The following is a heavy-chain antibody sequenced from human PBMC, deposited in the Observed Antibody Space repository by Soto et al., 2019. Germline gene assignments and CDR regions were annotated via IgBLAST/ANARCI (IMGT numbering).Heavy chain of an antibody. CDR2: IVRDGGQK. CDR1: GFTFSRYG. D-gene: IGHD1-1*01. CDR3: ARDEDFEDNGLDY. J-gene: IGHJ4*02. V-gene: IGHV3-33*01. Sequence: QVHLVESGGGVVQPGRPLRLSCAASGFTFSRYGMHWVRQAPGKGLEWVGVIVRDGGQKQYADSVRGRFTISRDTSKNALYLEMSIVTVADRAVYYCARDEDFEDNGLDYWGQGTVVTVSS.